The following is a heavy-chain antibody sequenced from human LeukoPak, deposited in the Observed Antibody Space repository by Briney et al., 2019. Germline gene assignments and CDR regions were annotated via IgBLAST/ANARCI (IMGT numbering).Heavy chain of an antibody. CDR2: INHSGGT. J-gene: IGHJ5*02. CDR1: GGSFSGYY. CDR3: ARASSPNNWFDP. Sequence: ASETLSLTCAVYGGSFSGYYWSWIRQPPGKGLEWIGEINHSGGTNYNPSLKSRVTISVDTSKNQFSLKLSSVTAADTAVYYCARASSPNNWFDPWGQGTLVTVSS. V-gene: IGHV4-34*01.